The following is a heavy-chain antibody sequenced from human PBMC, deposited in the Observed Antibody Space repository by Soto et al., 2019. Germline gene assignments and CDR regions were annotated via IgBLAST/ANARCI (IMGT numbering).Heavy chain of an antibody. Sequence: PSETLSLTCTVSCGSISSGGYYWSWIRQHPGKGLEWIGYIYYSGSTYYNPSLKSRVTISVDTSENQFSLKLSSVTAADTAVYYCARAGSSWLNFDYWGQGTLVTVSS. CDR2: IYYSGST. J-gene: IGHJ4*02. CDR3: ARAGSSWLNFDY. D-gene: IGHD6-13*01. CDR1: CGSISSGGYY. V-gene: IGHV4-31*03.